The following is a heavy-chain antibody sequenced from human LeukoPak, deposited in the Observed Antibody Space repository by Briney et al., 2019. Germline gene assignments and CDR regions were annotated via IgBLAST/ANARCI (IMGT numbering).Heavy chain of an antibody. V-gene: IGHV3-74*01. CDR1: GFTFSIYW. CDR2: INSDGTST. CDR3: ARAVLYYYYGMDV. J-gene: IGHJ6*02. Sequence: GGSLRLSCAASGFTFSIYWMHWVRQAPGKGLVWVSHINSDGTSTNYADSVKGRFTISRDNAKNSLYLQMNSLRAEDTAVYYCARAVLYYYYGMDVWGQGTTVTVSS.